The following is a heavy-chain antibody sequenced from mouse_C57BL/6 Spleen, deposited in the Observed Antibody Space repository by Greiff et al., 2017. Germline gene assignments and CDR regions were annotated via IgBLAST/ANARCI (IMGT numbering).Heavy chain of an antibody. V-gene: IGHV1-52*01. Sequence: QVQLQQPGAELVRPGSSVKLSCKASGYTFTSYWMHWVKQRPIQGLEWIGNIDPSDSETHYNQKFKDKATLTVDKSSSTAYMQLSSLTSEDSAVYYCARRYYCDSSPYYFDYWGQGTTLTVSS. CDR3: ARRYYCDSSPYYFDY. D-gene: IGHD1-1*01. J-gene: IGHJ2*01. CDR1: GYTFTSYW. CDR2: IDPSDSET.